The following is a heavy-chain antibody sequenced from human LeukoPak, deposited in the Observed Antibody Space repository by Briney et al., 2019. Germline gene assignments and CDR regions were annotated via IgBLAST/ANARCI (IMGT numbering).Heavy chain of an antibody. CDR2: INPSGGST. Sequence: ASVKVSCKASGYTSYYMHWVRQAPGQGLEWMGIINPSGGSTTYAQKFQGRVTMTRDTSTSTVYMELSRLRSEDTAVYYCARDRDDVILTGYPDYSFDYWGQGTLVTVSS. CDR1: GYTSYY. J-gene: IGHJ4*02. CDR3: ARDRDDVILTGYPDYSFDY. V-gene: IGHV1-46*01. D-gene: IGHD3-9*01.